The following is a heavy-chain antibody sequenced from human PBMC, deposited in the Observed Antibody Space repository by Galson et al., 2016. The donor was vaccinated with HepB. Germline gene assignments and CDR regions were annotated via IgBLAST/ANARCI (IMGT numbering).Heavy chain of an antibody. D-gene: IGHD3-22*01. CDR1: GFAFSSYA. CDR3: AKRPVGLVVPGWFDP. V-gene: IGHV3-23*01. J-gene: IGHJ5*02. Sequence: SLRLSCAASGFAFSSYAMTWVRQAPGQGLEWVSSISGSGTTYYADSVAGRVTIPRNNSNNTLYLQIHSLRAEDTALYYCAKRPVGLVVPGWFDPWGLGTLVTVSS. CDR2: ISGSGTT.